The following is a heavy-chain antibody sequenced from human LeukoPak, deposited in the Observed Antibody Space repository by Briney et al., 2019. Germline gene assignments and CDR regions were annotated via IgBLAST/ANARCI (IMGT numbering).Heavy chain of an antibody. Sequence: GGSLRLSCAASGFTFSSYAMSWVRQAPGKGLEWVSAISGSGGSTYYADSVKGRFTISRDNSKNTLYLQMNSLRAEDTAVYYCAKDSRKLLWFGELGGNWFDPWGQGTLVTVSS. D-gene: IGHD3-10*01. CDR3: AKDSRKLLWFGELGGNWFDP. CDR1: GFTFSSYA. J-gene: IGHJ5*02. CDR2: ISGSGGST. V-gene: IGHV3-23*01.